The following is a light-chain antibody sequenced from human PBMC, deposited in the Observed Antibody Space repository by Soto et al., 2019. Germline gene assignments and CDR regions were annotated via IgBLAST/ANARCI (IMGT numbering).Light chain of an antibody. V-gene: IGLV1-44*01. CDR1: SSNIGSNT. J-gene: IGLJ1*01. CDR2: SNN. CDR3: AAWDDSLNGRNYV. Sequence: QSVLTQPPSASGTPGQRVTISCSGSSSNIGSNTVNWYQQLPGAAPKLLIYSNNQRPSGVPDRFSGSKSGTSASLAISGLQSEDEADYYCAAWDDSLNGRNYVFGTGTKATV.